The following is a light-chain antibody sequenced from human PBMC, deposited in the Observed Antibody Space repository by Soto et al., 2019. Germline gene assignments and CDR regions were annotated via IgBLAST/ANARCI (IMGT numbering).Light chain of an antibody. J-gene: IGKJ5*01. V-gene: IGKV3-11*01. CDR1: QSVSGY. CDR3: QQYTGPPTT. Sequence: EIVLTQSPSTLSLSTGERATLSCRASQSVSGYLAWYQQKPGQAPRLLIYGASTRAAGIPDRFSGSGSGTDFTLTITRLEPEDSAVYFCQQYTGPPTTFSQGTRLEIK. CDR2: GAS.